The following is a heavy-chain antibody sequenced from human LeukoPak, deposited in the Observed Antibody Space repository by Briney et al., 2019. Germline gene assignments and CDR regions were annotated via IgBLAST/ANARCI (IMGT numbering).Heavy chain of an antibody. D-gene: IGHD2-8*01. Sequence: GGSLRLSCAASGFTFSSCSMNWVRQAPGKGLEWVSSISSSSSYIYYADSVKGRFTISRDNAKNSLYLQMNSLRAEDTAVYYCARDLSSVYATNWFDPWGQGTLVTVSS. CDR3: ARDLSSVYATNWFDP. CDR1: GFTFSSCS. V-gene: IGHV3-21*01. CDR2: ISSSSSYI. J-gene: IGHJ5*02.